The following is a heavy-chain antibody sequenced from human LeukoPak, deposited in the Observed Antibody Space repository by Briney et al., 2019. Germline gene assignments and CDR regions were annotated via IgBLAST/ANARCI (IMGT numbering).Heavy chain of an antibody. D-gene: IGHD3-10*01. J-gene: IGHJ4*02. Sequence: PGGSLRLSCAASGFTFSSYEMNWVRQAPGKGLEWVSYISSSGSNIYYADSVKGRFTISRDNAKNSLYLQMNSLRAEDTAVYYCARDAMVRGVISRWDYWGQGTLVTVSS. CDR2: ISSSGSNI. V-gene: IGHV3-48*03. CDR1: GFTFSSYE. CDR3: ARDAMVRGVISRWDY.